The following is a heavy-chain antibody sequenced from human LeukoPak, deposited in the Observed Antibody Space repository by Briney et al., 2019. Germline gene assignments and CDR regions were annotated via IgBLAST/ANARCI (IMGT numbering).Heavy chain of an antibody. CDR1: GGSFSGDY. D-gene: IGHD6-13*01. V-gene: IGHV4-34*01. CDR2: INYSGST. Sequence: SETLSLTCAVYGGSFSGDYWSWIRQPPGKGLEWIGEINYSGSTNYNPSLKSRVTISVDTSKNQFSLKLSSVTAADTAVYHCARARKQQLYFDAFDIWGQGTMVTVSS. CDR3: ARARKQQLYFDAFDI. J-gene: IGHJ3*02.